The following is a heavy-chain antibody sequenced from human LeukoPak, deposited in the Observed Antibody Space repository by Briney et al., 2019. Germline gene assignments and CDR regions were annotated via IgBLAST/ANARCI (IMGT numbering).Heavy chain of an antibody. CDR1: GFTFSSDG. Sequence: GGALRHSCAAPGFTFSSDGMHWVRQAPGRGLVRVSRCNRDGSSPSYADSVKGRFTISRDNAKNTLYPQMNSLRAEDTAVYYCARGVTMATISPYVYWGQGTLVTVSS. CDR3: ARGVTMATISPYVY. CDR2: CNRDGSSP. V-gene: IGHV3-74*01. J-gene: IGHJ4*02. D-gene: IGHD5-24*01.